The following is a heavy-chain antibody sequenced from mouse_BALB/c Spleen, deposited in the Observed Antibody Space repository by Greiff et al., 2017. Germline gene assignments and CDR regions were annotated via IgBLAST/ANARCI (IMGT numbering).Heavy chain of an antibody. D-gene: IGHD1-1*01. CDR2: ISYSGST. V-gene: IGHV3-2*02. Sequence: EVKLMESGPGLVKPSQSLSLTCTVTGYSITSDYAWNWIRQFPGNKLEWMGYISYSGSTSYNPSLKSRISITRDTSKNQFFLQLNSVTTEDTATYYCARSSHYYGSSFAMDYWGQGTSVTVSS. CDR1: GYSITSDYA. CDR3: ARSSHYYGSSFAMDY. J-gene: IGHJ4*01.